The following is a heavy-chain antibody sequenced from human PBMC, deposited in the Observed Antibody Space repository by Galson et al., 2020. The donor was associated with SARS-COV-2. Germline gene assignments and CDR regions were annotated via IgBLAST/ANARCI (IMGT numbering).Heavy chain of an antibody. J-gene: IGHJ5*02. CDR3: ARHWYAYCSGGSCYSSWFDP. V-gene: IGHV4-38-2*01. D-gene: IGHD2-15*01. CDR2: IYHSGST. CDR1: GYSISSGYY. Sequence: SQTLSLTCAVSGYSISSGYYWGWIRQPPGKGLEWIGSIYHSGSTYYNPSLKSRVTISVDTSKNQFSLKLSSVTAADTAVYYCARHWYAYCSGGSCYSSWFDPWGQGTLVTVSS.